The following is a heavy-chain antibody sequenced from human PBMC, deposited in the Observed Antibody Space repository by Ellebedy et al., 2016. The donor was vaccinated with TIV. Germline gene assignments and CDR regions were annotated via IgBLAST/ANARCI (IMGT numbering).Heavy chain of an antibody. CDR3: ARDNPRWSGTHNDY. J-gene: IGHJ4*02. D-gene: IGHD4-23*01. CDR2: INAGNGNT. CDR1: GYTFTGYY. Sequence: ASVKVSCKASGYTFTGYYMHWVRQAPGQGLEWLGWINAGNGNTKYSQKFQGRVTFTRDTSASTAYMELSSLRSEDTAVYYCARDNPRWSGTHNDYWGQGTLVTGSS. V-gene: IGHV1-3*01.